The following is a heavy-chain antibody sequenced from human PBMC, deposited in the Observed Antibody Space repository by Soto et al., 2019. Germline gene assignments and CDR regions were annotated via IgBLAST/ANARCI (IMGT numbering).Heavy chain of an antibody. J-gene: IGHJ5*02. CDR2: IKQDGSEK. CDR3: AKDAFDP. Sequence: PGGSLRLSCEASGFTFSGYGMHWVRQAPGKGLEWVANIKQDGSEKYYVDSVKGRFTISRDNAKNSLYLQMNSLRAEDTAVYYCAKDAFDPWGQGTLVTVSS. V-gene: IGHV3-7*01. CDR1: GFTFSGYG.